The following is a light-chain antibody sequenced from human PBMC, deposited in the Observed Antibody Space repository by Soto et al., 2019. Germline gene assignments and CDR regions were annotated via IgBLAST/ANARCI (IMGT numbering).Light chain of an antibody. CDR3: QQYNNWLPYT. V-gene: IGKV3-15*01. J-gene: IGKJ2*01. Sequence: EIVMTQSPATLSVSPGETATLSCRATQSVSSNLAWYQQKPGQSPRLLIYGASTRATGIPARFSGSGSGTEFTLTISSLQSEDFVVYYCQQYNNWLPYTFGQGTRLEIK. CDR1: QSVSSN. CDR2: GAS.